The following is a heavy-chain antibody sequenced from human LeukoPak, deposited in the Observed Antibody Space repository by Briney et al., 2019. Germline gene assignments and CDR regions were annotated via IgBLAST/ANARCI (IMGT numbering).Heavy chain of an antibody. V-gene: IGHV3-21*01. CDR3: AKGTGEWLSFNYYYYMDV. Sequence: GGSLRLSCAASGFTFSSYWMSWVRQAPGKGLEWVSSISSSSSYIYYADSVKGRFTISRDNAKNSLYLQMNSLRAEDTAVYYCAKGTGEWLSFNYYYYMDVWGKGTTVTVSS. D-gene: IGHD3-10*01. CDR2: ISSSSSYI. J-gene: IGHJ6*03. CDR1: GFTFSSYW.